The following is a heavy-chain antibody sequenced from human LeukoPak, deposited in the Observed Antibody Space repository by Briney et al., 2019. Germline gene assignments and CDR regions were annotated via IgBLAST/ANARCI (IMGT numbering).Heavy chain of an antibody. D-gene: IGHD6-13*01. CDR1: GYTFTSYD. CDR3: AIGGEIIAAAGGGWFDP. V-gene: IGHV1-8*01. CDR2: MNPNSGNT. Sequence: ASVKVSCKASGYTFTSYDINWVRQATGQGLEWKGWMNPNSGNTGYAQKLQGRVTMTRNTSISTAYMELSSLRSEDTAVYYCAIGGEIIAAAGGGWFDPWGQGTLVTVSS. J-gene: IGHJ5*02.